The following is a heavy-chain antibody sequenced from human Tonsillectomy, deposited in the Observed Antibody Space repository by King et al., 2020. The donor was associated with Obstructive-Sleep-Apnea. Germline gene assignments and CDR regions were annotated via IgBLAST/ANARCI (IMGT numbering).Heavy chain of an antibody. CDR1: GYTFSDYA. D-gene: IGHD3-10*01. J-gene: IGHJ6*02. CDR3: GRGVNYAMDV. V-gene: IGHV1-3*04. CDR2: IHTGDGTT. Sequence: VQLVQSGAEVKKPGASVKVSCKASGYTFSDYAIHWVRQAPGERLEWLGWIHTGDGTTQSSQKFQGRVTITWDTSASTAYMELSSLRSEDTAVFYCGRGVNYAMDVWGQGTTVTVSS.